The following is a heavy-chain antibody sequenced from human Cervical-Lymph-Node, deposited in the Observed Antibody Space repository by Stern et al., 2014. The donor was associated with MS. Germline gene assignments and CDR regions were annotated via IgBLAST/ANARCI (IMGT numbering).Heavy chain of an antibody. CDR2: IYHDGSET. Sequence: VQLEESGGGVVQPGRSLRLSCEASGFSFSGYGMHWVRQAPGKRLEWVAFIYHDGSETSYADSVNGRFTVSRANSNKTMLVQENSQRADDTAVYFCAKRRTGGRRGLSDFDYWGQGTLVTVSS. CDR1: GFSFSGYG. J-gene: IGHJ4*02. D-gene: IGHD1-1*01. CDR3: AKRRTGGRRGLSDFDY. V-gene: IGHV3-30*18.